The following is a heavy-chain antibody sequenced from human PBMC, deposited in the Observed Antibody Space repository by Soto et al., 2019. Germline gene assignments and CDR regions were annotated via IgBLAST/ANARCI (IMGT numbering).Heavy chain of an antibody. CDR1: GCTCSSYE. D-gene: IGHD3-10*01. CDR2: ISSSGSTI. CDR3: ARDPAYYYGSGSYYHYYYGMDV. V-gene: IGHV3-48*03. J-gene: IGHJ6*02. Sequence: SLRLSCAASGCTCSSYEMNWVRQAPGKGLEWVSYISSSGSTIYYADSVKGRFTISRDNAKNSLYLQMNSLRAEDTAVYYCARDPAYYYGSGSYYHYYYGMDVWGQGTTVTVSS.